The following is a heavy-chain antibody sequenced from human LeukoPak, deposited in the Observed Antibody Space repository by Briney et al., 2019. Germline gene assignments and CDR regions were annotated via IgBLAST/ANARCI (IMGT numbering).Heavy chain of an antibody. CDR1: GFSFKTYG. Sequence: PGGSLRLSCAASGFSFKTYGMHWVRHTPGKGLEWVAVISFDGGNKNYADSVKGRFTISGDDSKNTLYLHMRSLRAEDTAVYYCARVSVTTGNHFDSWGQGALVTVSS. V-gene: IGHV3-30*19. CDR3: ARVSVTTGNHFDS. J-gene: IGHJ4*02. CDR2: ISFDGGNK. D-gene: IGHD4-17*01.